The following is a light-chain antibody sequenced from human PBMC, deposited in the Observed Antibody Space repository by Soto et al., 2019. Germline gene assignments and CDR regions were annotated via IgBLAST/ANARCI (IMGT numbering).Light chain of an antibody. Sequence: QPVLTQPPSASASLGASVRLTCTLDSGHSDYAIAWHQQQPERGPRYLMRVNNDGSHIRGDGIPDRFSGSSFGAGRYLTISSLQSEDEADYYCQTWGSGIQIFGGGTKVTVL. CDR1: SGHSDYA. CDR3: QTWGSGIQI. V-gene: IGLV4-69*01. CDR2: VNNDGSH. J-gene: IGLJ2*01.